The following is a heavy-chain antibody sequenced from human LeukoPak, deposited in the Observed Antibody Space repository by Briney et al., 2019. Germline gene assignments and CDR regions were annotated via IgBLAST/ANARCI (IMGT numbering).Heavy chain of an antibody. V-gene: IGHV1-3*01. D-gene: IGHD3-10*01. CDR3: AREVLWFGELHVGLDY. Sequence: ASVKVSCKASGYTFTSYAMHWVRQAPGQRLEWMGWINAGNGNTKYSQKFQGRVTITRDTSASTAYMELSSLRSEDTAVYYCAREVLWFGELHVGLDYWGQGTLVTVSS. CDR1: GYTFTSYA. J-gene: IGHJ4*02. CDR2: INAGNGNT.